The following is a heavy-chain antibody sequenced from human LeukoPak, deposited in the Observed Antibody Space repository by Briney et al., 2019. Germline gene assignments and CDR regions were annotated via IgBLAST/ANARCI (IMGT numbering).Heavy chain of an antibody. CDR3: ACQPPYNYYMDV. V-gene: IGHV1-46*01. D-gene: IGHD2-2*01. CDR1: GYPFTSNY. J-gene: IGHJ6*03. CDR2: INPSGGGT. Sequence: GASVKVSCKASGYPFTSNYMHWVRQAPGQGLEWMGIINPSGGGTSYAQKFQGRVTMTRDMSTSTLYMELSSLRSEDTAVYYCACQPPYNYYMDVWGKGTTVTVSS.